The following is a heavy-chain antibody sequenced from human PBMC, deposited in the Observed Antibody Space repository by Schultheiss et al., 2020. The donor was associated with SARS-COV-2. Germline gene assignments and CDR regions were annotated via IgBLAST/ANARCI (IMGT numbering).Heavy chain of an antibody. CDR3: ARSGYSSSSSLDY. J-gene: IGHJ4*02. D-gene: IGHD6-6*01. CDR1: GYSFTTHW. Sequence: GESLKISCKGSGYSFTTHWIGWVRQMPGKGLEWMGIIYPGDSDTRYSPSFQGQVTISADKSISTAYLQWSSLKASDTAMYYCARSGYSSSSSLDYWGQGTLVTVSS. V-gene: IGHV5-51*01. CDR2: IYPGDSDT.